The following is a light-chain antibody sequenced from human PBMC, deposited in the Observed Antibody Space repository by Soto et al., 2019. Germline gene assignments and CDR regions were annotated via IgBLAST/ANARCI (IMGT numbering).Light chain of an antibody. V-gene: IGLV1-40*01. Sequence: QSVLTQPPSVTGAPGQRVTISCTGSNSEIGAGYGVHWYQQFPHSAPKLLIYDTTNRPSGVPDRFSGSRSGTSASLAITGLQAEDEAYYYCQSFDSSRIGLLFGGGTKLTVL. J-gene: IGLJ2*01. CDR3: QSFDSSRIGLL. CDR2: DTT. CDR1: NSEIGAGYG.